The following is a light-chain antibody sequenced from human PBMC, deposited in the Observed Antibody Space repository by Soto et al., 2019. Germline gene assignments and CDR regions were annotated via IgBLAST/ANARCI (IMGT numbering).Light chain of an antibody. CDR1: SSNIANNY. Sequence: QSVLTQPPSVSAAPGQKVTISCSGSSSNIANNYVSWYQQLPGTAPKLLIYDNNKRPSGVPGRFSGSKSGTSASLAITGLQAEDEADYYCQSYDSSLSASYVFGTGTKVTVL. V-gene: IGLV1-40*01. CDR2: DNN. J-gene: IGLJ1*01. CDR3: QSYDSSLSASYV.